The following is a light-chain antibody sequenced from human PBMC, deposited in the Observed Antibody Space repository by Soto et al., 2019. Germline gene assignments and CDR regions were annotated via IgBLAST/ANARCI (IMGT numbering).Light chain of an antibody. V-gene: IGKV1-5*03. J-gene: IGKJ1*01. Sequence: DIQMTQSPSTLSASVGDRVTITCRASQSISTWLAWYQQKPGTAPKLLIYKASTLESGVPSRFSGSGSGTEFTLTISSLQPDDFATYYCQQYNSYLWTFGQGTKVDIK. CDR2: KAS. CDR3: QQYNSYLWT. CDR1: QSISTW.